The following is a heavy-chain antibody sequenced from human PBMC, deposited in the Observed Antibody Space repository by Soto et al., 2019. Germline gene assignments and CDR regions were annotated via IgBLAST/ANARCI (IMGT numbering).Heavy chain of an antibody. D-gene: IGHD4-17*01. V-gene: IGHV6-1*01. J-gene: IGHJ4*02. Sequence: KQSQTLSLTCAISGDSVSSNSAAWNWIRQSPSRGLEWLGRTYYRSKWYNDYAVSVKSRITINPDTSKNQFSLQLNSVTPEDTAVYYCARGSVTTVTTRGVGFYYWGQGTLVTVSS. CDR1: GDSVSSNSAA. CDR3: ARGSVTTVTTRGVGFYY. CDR2: TYYRSKWYN.